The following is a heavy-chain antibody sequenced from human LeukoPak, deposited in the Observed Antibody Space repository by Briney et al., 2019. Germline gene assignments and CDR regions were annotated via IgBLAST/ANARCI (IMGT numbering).Heavy chain of an antibody. Sequence: ASVKVSCKASGYTFTNFGISWVRQAPGQGLEWMGWVSVYNGDTNFAQKLQGRVTMTTDTSTTTAYMELRNLRSDDTAMYYCARDHSSSCQLLDYWGQGTLVTVSS. V-gene: IGHV1-18*01. CDR1: GYTFTNFG. CDR2: VSVYNGDT. D-gene: IGHD6-13*01. J-gene: IGHJ4*02. CDR3: ARDHSSSCQLLDY.